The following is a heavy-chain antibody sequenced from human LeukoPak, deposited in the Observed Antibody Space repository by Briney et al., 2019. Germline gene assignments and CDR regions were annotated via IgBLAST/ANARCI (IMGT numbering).Heavy chain of an antibody. J-gene: IGHJ4*02. V-gene: IGHV3-66*02. D-gene: IGHD2-8*01. Sequence: GGSLRLSCAASGFTVSSNYMSWVRQAPGKGLEWVSVIYSGGSTYYADSVKGRFTISRDNSKNTLYLHMNSLRAEDTAVYYCARDRGIVLMAFDYWGQGTLVTVSS. CDR1: GFTVSSNY. CDR2: IYSGGST. CDR3: ARDRGIVLMAFDY.